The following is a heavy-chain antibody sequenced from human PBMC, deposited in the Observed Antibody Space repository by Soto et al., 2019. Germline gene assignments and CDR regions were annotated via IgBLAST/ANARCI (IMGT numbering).Heavy chain of an antibody. CDR3: ARVDRHCSGGSCYEKAGDLFY. J-gene: IGHJ4*02. V-gene: IGHV1-18*01. CDR2: ISAYNGNT. D-gene: IGHD2-15*01. CDR1: GYTFTSYG. Sequence: ASVKVSCKASGYTFTSYGISWVRQAPGQGLEWMGWISAYNGNTNYAQKLQGRVTMTTDTSTSTAYMELRSLRSDDTAVYYCARVDRHCSGGSCYEKAGDLFYWGQGTLVTVSS.